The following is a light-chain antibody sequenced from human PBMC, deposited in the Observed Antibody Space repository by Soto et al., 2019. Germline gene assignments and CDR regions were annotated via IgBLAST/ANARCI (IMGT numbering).Light chain of an antibody. CDR3: SSYTSSSLYV. CDR2: DVS. J-gene: IGLJ1*01. V-gene: IGLV2-14*01. CDR1: SSDVGGYNY. Sequence: QSVLTQPASVSGSPGQSITISCTGTSSDVGGYNYVSWYQQHPGKAPKLMIYDVSNRPSGVSNRFSGSKSGNTASLTISRLQAEDEADYYCSSYTSSSLYVFGTGTKLTVL.